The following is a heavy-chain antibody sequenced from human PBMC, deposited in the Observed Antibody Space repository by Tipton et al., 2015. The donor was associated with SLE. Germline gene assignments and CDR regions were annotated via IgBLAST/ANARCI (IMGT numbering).Heavy chain of an antibody. J-gene: IGHJ3*02. CDR3: ERERDYGGNWDI. CDR2: IYYSGST. V-gene: IGHV4-59*01. D-gene: IGHD4-23*01. CDR1: GGSISSYH. Sequence: TLSLTCTVSGGSISSYHWNWIRQPPGKGLEWIGYIYYSGSTNYNPSLKSRVTISVNTSKNQFSLKLSSVTAADTAVYYCERERDYGGNWDIWGQGTMVTVSS.